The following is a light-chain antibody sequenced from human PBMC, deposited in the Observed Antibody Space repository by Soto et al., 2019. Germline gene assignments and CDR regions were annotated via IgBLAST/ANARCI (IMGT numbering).Light chain of an antibody. V-gene: IGKV3-11*01. Sequence: EIILTQSPATLSLSQGERATLSCRASQSISNSLAWYQQKPGQAPSLLIFDASKRATGIPARFSGSGSGTDFTLTISRLEPEDFAVYYCQQYGNSLSWTFGQRTKVDI. CDR2: DAS. CDR3: QQYGNSLSWT. J-gene: IGKJ1*01. CDR1: QSISNS.